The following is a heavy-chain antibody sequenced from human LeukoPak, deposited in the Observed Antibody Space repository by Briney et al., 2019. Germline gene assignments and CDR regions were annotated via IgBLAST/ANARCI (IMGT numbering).Heavy chain of an antibody. D-gene: IGHD2/OR15-2a*01. J-gene: IGHJ4*02. CDR1: GFSLSSSS. Sequence: PGGSLRLSCAASGFSLSSSSMAWVRQAPGGRPDWVSDIYSDSSDTYYADSVKGRFSISRDDSKNTLYLQMYSLRTEDTATYYCAKRLNINYFEYWGRGTLVTVSS. CDR3: AKRLNINYFEY. V-gene: IGHV3-23*03. CDR2: IYSDSSDT.